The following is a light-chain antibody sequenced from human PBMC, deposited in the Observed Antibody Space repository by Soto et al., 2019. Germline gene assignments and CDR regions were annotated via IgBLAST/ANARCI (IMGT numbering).Light chain of an antibody. CDR3: QKYGGSSPYT. Sequence: EIVLTQSPGTLSLSPGERATLYCRASQSVISNDLAWYQQKPGQPPRLLIHGASTRAAGIPDRFSGSGSGTDFTLTISRLETEDFEVDDGQKYGGSSPYTFGEGTKLDIK. CDR2: GAS. CDR1: QSVISND. V-gene: IGKV3-20*01. J-gene: IGKJ2*01.